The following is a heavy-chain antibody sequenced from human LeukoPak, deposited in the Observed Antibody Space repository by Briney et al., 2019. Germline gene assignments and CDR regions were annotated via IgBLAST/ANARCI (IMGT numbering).Heavy chain of an antibody. CDR2: IKSKTDGGTT. CDR3: TSTYYYDSSGYSGPYYFDY. Sequence: PGGSLRLSCAASGFTFSNAWISWVRQAPGKGLEWVGRIKSKTDGGTTDYAAPVKGRFTISRDDSKNTLYLQMNSLKTEDTAVYYCTSTYYYDSSGYSGPYYFDYWGQGTLVTVSS. V-gene: IGHV3-15*01. CDR1: GFTFSNAW. J-gene: IGHJ4*02. D-gene: IGHD3-22*01.